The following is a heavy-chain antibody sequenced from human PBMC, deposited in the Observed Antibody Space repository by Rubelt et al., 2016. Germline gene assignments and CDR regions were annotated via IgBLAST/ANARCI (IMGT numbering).Heavy chain of an antibody. V-gene: IGHV4-39*01. D-gene: IGHD2-2*01. J-gene: IGHJ4*02. CDR2: IYYSGST. CDR1: GGSISWSSYY. CDR3: ARRLMPSYYFAY. Sequence: QLQLQESGPGLVKPSETLSLTCTVSGGSISWSSYYWGWIRLPPGKGLEWIGTIYYSGSTYYNPSLKSRVTISVDTSKNQFSLKLSSGTCAETALYYGARRLMPSYYFAYWGQGMLVTVSS.